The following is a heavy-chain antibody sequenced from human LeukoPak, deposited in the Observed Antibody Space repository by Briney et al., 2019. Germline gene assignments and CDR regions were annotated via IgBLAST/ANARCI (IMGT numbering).Heavy chain of an antibody. J-gene: IGHJ3*02. CDR3: ARGSIVGAKTLGFGAFDI. Sequence: KFQGRVTMTRDTSTSTVYMELSSLRSEDTAVYYCARGSIVGAKTLGFGAFDIWGQGTMVTVSS. D-gene: IGHD1-26*01. V-gene: IGHV1-46*01.